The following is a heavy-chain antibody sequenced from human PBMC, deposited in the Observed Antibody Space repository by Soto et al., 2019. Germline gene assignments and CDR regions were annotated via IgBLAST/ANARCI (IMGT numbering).Heavy chain of an antibody. Sequence: VASVKVSCKTPGYTFTRYYIHWVRQAPGQRLEWMGWINVGNGNTRYSQKFQGRLTLTRDTPGNTAYLELNSLISEDTAVYYCATPQDYDGCLDSWGQGTLVTVPS. D-gene: IGHD3-22*01. CDR3: ATPQDYDGCLDS. V-gene: IGHV1-3*01. CDR2: INVGNGNT. CDR1: GYTFTRYY. J-gene: IGHJ4*02.